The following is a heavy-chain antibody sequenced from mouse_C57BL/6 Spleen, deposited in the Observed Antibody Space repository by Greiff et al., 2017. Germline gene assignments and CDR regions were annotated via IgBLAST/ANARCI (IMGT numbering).Heavy chain of an antibody. CDR3: AREGTGYAMDY. D-gene: IGHD3-3*01. J-gene: IGHJ4*01. CDR1: GYAFTNYL. Sequence: VKLQESGAELVRPGTSVKVSCKASGYAFTNYLIEWVKQRPGQGLEWIGVINPGSGGTNYNEKFKGKATLTADKSSSTAYMQLSSLTSEDSAVYFCAREGTGYAMDYWGQGTSVTVSS. CDR2: INPGSGGT. V-gene: IGHV1-54*01.